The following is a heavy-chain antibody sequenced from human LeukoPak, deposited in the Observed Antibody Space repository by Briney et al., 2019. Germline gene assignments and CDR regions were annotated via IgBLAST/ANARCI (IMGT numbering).Heavy chain of an antibody. D-gene: IGHD1-26*01. Sequence: SETLSLTCAVYGGSFSGYSWSWIRQSPGKGLEWIGKINLSGSTNYNPSLKSRVTISLDTSKNQLSLKLRSVTAADTAVYYCARGAMGAISGLVGAHLDYWGQGTLVTVSS. CDR3: ARGAMGAISGLVGAHLDY. J-gene: IGHJ4*02. CDR1: GGSFSGYS. CDR2: INLSGST. V-gene: IGHV4-34*01.